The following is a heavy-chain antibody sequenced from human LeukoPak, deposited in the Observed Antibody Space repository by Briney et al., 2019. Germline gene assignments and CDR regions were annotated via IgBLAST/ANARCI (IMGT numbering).Heavy chain of an antibody. CDR3: AKQRGVAVDGYLDY. CDR1: GFTFSSYA. V-gene: IGHV3-30*18. D-gene: IGHD6-19*01. J-gene: IGHJ4*02. CDR2: ISYDGSNK. Sequence: PGRSLRLSCAAFGFTFSSYAMHWVRQAPGKGLEWVAVISYDGSNKYYADSVKGRFTISRDNSKNTLSLQMNSLRPEDTAVYYCAKQRGVAVDGYLDYWGQGTLVTVSS.